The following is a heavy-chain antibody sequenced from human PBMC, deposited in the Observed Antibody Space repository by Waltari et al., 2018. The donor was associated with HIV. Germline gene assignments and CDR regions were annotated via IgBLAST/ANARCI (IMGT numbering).Heavy chain of an antibody. Sequence: QVQLQESGPGLVKPSETLSLTCSVSGGSFISYHWTWIRQPPGKGLEWIGYIYYTGGTNCNRSLKSRGTISVDTSKNQFSLRLRSVTAADTAVYYCARGLFGVGSNWFDPWGQGILVTVSS. J-gene: IGHJ5*02. CDR2: IYYTGGT. CDR1: GGSFISYH. CDR3: ARGLFGVGSNWFDP. V-gene: IGHV4-59*01. D-gene: IGHD3-3*01.